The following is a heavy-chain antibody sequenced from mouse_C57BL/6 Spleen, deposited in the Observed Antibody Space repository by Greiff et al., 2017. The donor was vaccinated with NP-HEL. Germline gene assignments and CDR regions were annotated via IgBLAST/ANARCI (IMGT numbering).Heavy chain of an antibody. Sequence: VKLVESGPGLVAPSQSLSITCTVSGFSLTSYAISWVRQPPGKGLEWLGVIWTGGGTNYNSALKSRLSISKDNSKSQVFLKMNRLQTDDTARYYCARKRGDFHYYAMDYWGQGTSVTVSS. CDR1: GFSLTSYA. J-gene: IGHJ4*01. D-gene: IGHD2-13*01. CDR2: IWTGGGT. V-gene: IGHV2-9-1*01. CDR3: ARKRGDFHYYAMDY.